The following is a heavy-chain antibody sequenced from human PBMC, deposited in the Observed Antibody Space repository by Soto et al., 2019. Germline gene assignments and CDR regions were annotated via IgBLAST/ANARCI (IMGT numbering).Heavy chain of an antibody. CDR2: ISSSSSYI. D-gene: IGHD7-27*01. CDR1: GFTFSSYS. Sequence: GGSLRLSCAASGFTFSSYSMNWVRQAPGKGLEWVSSISSSSSYIYYADSVKGRFTISRDNAKNSLYLQMNSLRAEDTAVYYCARDLIPGEVACYYYGMDVWGQGTTVTVSS. J-gene: IGHJ6*02. CDR3: ARDLIPGEVACYYYGMDV. V-gene: IGHV3-21*01.